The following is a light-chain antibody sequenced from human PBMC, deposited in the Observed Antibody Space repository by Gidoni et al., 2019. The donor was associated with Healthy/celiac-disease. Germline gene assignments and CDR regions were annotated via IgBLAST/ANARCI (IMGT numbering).Light chain of an antibody. V-gene: IGKV1-39*01. J-gene: IGKJ3*01. CDR1: QSISSY. CDR2: AAS. CDR3: QQSYSTPG. Sequence: DIQMTQSPSSLSASVGDRVTITCRASQSISSYLNWYQQKPGKAPKLLSYAASSLQSGVPSRFSGSGSGTDFTLTISSLQPEDFATYYCQQSYSTPGFGPGTKVDIK.